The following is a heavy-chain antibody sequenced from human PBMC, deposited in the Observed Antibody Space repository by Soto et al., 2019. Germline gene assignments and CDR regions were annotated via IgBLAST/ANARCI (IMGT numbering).Heavy chain of an antibody. D-gene: IGHD1-26*01. Sequence: SETLSLTCSVSGGSISSGDYYYTWIRQPPGRGLEWIGYIYYNGGTYYNPSLKSRITISVDTSKNQFSLKLNSVTATDTAAYYCASIVGATSGWFDPWGQGALVTVSS. V-gene: IGHV4-30-4*01. CDR3: ASIVGATSGWFDP. J-gene: IGHJ5*02. CDR1: GGSISSGDYY. CDR2: IYYNGGT.